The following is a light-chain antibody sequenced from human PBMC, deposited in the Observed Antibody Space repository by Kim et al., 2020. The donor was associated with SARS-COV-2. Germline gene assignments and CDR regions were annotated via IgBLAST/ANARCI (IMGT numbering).Light chain of an antibody. J-gene: IGKJ4*01. CDR2: GAS. CDR3: QQYGDSSLT. Sequence: SPGERATLSCRASQSVGSSYLAWYQQKPGQAPRLLIYGASSRASGIPDRFSGSGSGTDFTLTISRLEPEDFAVYYCQQYGDSSLTFGGGTKVDIK. V-gene: IGKV3-20*01. CDR1: QSVGSSY.